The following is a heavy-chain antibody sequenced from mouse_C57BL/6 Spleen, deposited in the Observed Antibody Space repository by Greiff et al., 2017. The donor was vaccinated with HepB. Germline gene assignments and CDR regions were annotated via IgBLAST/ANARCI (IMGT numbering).Heavy chain of an antibody. CDR1: GFTFSDYG. V-gene: IGHV5-17*01. J-gene: IGHJ3*01. D-gene: IGHD1-1*01. CDR3: ARGDYGLGFAY. CDR2: ISSGSSTI. Sequence: DVKLVESGGGLVKPGGSLKLSCAASGFTFSDYGMHWVRQAPEKGLEWVAYISSGSSTIYYADTVKGRFTISRDNAKNTLFLQMTSLRSEDTAMYYCARGDYGLGFAYWGQGTLVTVSA.